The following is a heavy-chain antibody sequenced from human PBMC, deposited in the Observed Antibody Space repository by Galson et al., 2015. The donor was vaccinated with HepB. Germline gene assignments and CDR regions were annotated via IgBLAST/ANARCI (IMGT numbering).Heavy chain of an antibody. J-gene: IGHJ3*01. D-gene: IGHD2-15*01. Sequence: SLRLSCAASGFPFSSYGMHWVRQAPGKGLERVAAIWYDGSNRYHADSVKGRFTISRDNSKNTLYLQMSSLRAEDTALYSCARDLSGSGGAFDFWGQGTMVIVSS. CDR3: ARDLSGSGGAFDF. V-gene: IGHV3-33*01. CDR2: IWYDGSNR. CDR1: GFPFSSYG.